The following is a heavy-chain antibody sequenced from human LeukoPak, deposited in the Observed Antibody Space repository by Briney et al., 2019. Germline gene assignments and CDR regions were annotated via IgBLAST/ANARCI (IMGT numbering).Heavy chain of an antibody. V-gene: IGHV3-9*01. CDR1: GFTFDDHA. D-gene: IGHD5-24*01. CDR3: AKGPGMATVKRYLDS. CDR2: LSWNSGSI. Sequence: SLRLSCAASGFTFDDHAMHWVRQAPGKGLDCGSALSWNSGSIDYADSVKGRFTKSRDNAKNSLYLQMNSLRAEATALYYCAKGPGMATVKRYLDSWGKGTLVTVSS. J-gene: IGHJ4*02.